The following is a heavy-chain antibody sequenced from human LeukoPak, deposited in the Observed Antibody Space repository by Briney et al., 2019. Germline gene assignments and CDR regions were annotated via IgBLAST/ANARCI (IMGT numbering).Heavy chain of an antibody. CDR1: GYTFTGYY. Sequence: ASVKVSCKASGYTFTGYYMHWVRQAPGQGLEWMGWINPNSGATNYAQKFQGRVTMTRDTSINTAYMELSGLRSDDTAVYYCARDGSGTYYGDYWGQGTLVTVSS. J-gene: IGHJ4*02. D-gene: IGHD2-15*01. CDR3: ARDGSGTYYGDY. V-gene: IGHV1-2*02. CDR2: INPNSGAT.